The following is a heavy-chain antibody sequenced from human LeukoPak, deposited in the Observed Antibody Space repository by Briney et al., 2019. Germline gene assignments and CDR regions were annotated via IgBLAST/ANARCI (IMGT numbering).Heavy chain of an antibody. D-gene: IGHD2/OR15-2a*01. J-gene: IGHJ4*02. V-gene: IGHV3-23*01. CDR3: AKGWEYGLGYFDY. CDR1: GFTFSGYV. Sequence: GGSLRHSCAASGFTFSGYVISWVRQAPGKGPQWAADISGSGGSTFYADSVKGRFSVSGDNSKNTVYLQVNSLRAEDTAVYYCAKGWEYGLGYFDYWGQGTLVTVSS. CDR2: ISGSGGST.